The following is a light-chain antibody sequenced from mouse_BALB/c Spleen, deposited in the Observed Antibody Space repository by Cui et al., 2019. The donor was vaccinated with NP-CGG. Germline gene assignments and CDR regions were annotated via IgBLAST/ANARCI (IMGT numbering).Light chain of an antibody. CDR3: VLWYSHHWV. Sequence: QAVVTQESALTTTPGETVTLTCRSSTGAVKTSNYHQGVQEKPDHLFAVLIGSNNHRPPVVPARFSGSLIGENAALTITGAQTEDEVIFCCVLWYSHHWVFGGGTKLTVL. V-gene: IGLV1*01. J-gene: IGLJ1*01. CDR1: TGAVKTSNY. CDR2: SNN.